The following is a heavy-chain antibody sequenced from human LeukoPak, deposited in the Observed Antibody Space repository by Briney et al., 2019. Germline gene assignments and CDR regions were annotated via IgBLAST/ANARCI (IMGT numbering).Heavy chain of an antibody. D-gene: IGHD6-6*01. V-gene: IGHV1-58*02. Sequence: ASVKVAFKASGFTFTSSAMQWVRQARGQRLEWIGWIVVGSGNTNYAQKFQERVTITRDMSTSTAYMELSSLRSEDTAVYYCAFARRKHDAFGIWGQRPIDTVSS. J-gene: IGHJ3*02. CDR3: AFARRKHDAFGI. CDR1: GFTFTSSA. CDR2: IVVGSGNT.